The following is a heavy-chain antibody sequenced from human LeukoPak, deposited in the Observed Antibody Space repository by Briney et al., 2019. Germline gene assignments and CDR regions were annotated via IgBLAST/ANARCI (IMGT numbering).Heavy chain of an antibody. J-gene: IGHJ4*02. V-gene: IGHV3-11*01. Sequence: PGGSLRLSCAASGFTFSDYYMSWIRQAPGKGLEWVSYISSSGTTIYYADSVKGRFTISRDNAKKSLDLQMNSLRAEDTAVYYCAKARRIAAHDLFGYWGQGTLITVSS. D-gene: IGHD6-6*01. CDR1: GFTFSDYY. CDR2: ISSSGTTI. CDR3: AKARRIAAHDLFGY.